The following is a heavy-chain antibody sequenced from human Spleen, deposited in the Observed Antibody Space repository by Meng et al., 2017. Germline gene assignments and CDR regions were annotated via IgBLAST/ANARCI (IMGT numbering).Heavy chain of an antibody. J-gene: IGHJ4*02. Sequence: QGQLVPVWAWGKKPGASGKVPCKPSGYNFPDYLLHWVRRAPGQGLEWMGRIDPGSGGTQYPQNFQGRVLMTRDTSISTTYMELSGLRSDDTAVYYCVRDEDISAAGKLFGDYWGQGTLVTVSS. CDR2: IDPGSGGT. CDR1: GYNFPDYL. D-gene: IGHD6-13*01. CDR3: VRDEDISAAGKLFGDY. V-gene: IGHV1-2*06.